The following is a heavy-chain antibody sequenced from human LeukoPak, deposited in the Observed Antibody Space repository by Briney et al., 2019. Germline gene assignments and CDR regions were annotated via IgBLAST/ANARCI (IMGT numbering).Heavy chain of an antibody. CDR3: ARRGDYGRPFDY. J-gene: IGHJ4*02. CDR1: GGSISSSSYY. Sequence: KPSETLSLTCTVSGGSISSSSYYWGWIRQPPGKGLEWIGSIYYTGSTYYNPSLKSRVTISEDTSKNQSSLRLSSVTAADTAVYYCARRGDYGRPFDYWGQGTLVTVSS. D-gene: IGHD4-17*01. CDR2: IYYTGST. V-gene: IGHV4-39*01.